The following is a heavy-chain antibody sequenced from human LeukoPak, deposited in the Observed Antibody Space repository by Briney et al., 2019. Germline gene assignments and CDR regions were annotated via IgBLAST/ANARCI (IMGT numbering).Heavy chain of an antibody. Sequence: GGSLRLSCTVSGFTVSSNSMSWVRQAPGKGLEWVSFIYSDNTHYSDSVKGRFTISRDNAKNSLYLQMNSLRAEDTAVYYCARDSGSAEWTPYYDYWGQGTLVTVSS. D-gene: IGHD1-26*01. V-gene: IGHV3-53*01. CDR2: IYSDNT. CDR1: GFTVSSNS. J-gene: IGHJ4*02. CDR3: ARDSGSAEWTPYYDY.